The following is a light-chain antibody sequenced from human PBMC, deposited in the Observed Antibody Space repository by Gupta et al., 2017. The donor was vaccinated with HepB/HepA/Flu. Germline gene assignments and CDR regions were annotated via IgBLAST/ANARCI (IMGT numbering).Light chain of an antibody. CDR1: QSISSY. Sequence: DIQMTQSPSSLSASVGDRVTITCRASQSISSYLNWYQQKPGKAPELLIYAASTLQTGVPSRFSGSGSGTXFTLTVXSLQPEDFATYYCQETYDTPRTFGXGTKVEIK. V-gene: IGKV1-39*01. CDR2: AAS. J-gene: IGKJ4*01. CDR3: QETYDTPRT.